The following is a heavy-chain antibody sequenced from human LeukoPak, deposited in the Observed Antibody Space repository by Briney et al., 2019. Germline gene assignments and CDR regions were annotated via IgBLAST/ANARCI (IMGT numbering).Heavy chain of an antibody. D-gene: IGHD3-16*01. CDR3: ASEQGGSFHH. V-gene: IGHV6-1*01. CDR1: GDTVSSKSGA. Sequence: SQTLSLTCAISGDTVSSKSGAWNWIRQSPSRGLEWLGRTYYRSEWFNDYEESVKSRIIINADTSKNQISLQLKSVSPEDTAVYYXASEQGGSFHHWGQGTLVFVSS. CDR2: TYYRSEWFN. J-gene: IGHJ1*01.